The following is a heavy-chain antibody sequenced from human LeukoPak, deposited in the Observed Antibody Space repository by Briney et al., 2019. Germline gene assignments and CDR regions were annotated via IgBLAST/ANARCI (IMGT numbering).Heavy chain of an antibody. Sequence: ASVKVSCKASGYTFTGYYMHWVRQAPGQGLEWMGWINPNSGGTNYAQKFQGRVTMTRDTSISTAYTELSRLRSDDTAVYYCARATLYGANNDYWGQGTLVTVSS. V-gene: IGHV1-2*02. CDR3: ARATLYGANNDY. CDR1: GYTFTGYY. CDR2: INPNSGGT. J-gene: IGHJ4*02. D-gene: IGHD3-16*02.